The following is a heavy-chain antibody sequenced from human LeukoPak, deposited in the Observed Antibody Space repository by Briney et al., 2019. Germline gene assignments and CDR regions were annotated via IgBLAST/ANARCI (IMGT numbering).Heavy chain of an antibody. CDR2: ISYDGSNK. V-gene: IGHV3-30*18. CDR1: GFTFSSYG. CDR3: AKPGTDY. Sequence: GGSLRLSCAASGFTFSSYGMHWVRQAPGKGLEWVAVISYDGSNKYYADSVKDRFTISRDNSKNTLYLQMNSLRAEDTAVYYCAKPGTDYWGQGTLVTVSS. J-gene: IGHJ4*02.